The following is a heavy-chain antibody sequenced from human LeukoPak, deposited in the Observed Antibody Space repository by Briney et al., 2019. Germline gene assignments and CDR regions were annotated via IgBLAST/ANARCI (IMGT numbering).Heavy chain of an antibody. CDR2: MNPNSGNT. D-gene: IGHD1-26*01. CDR3: AREGLEWELGRVYYYMDV. Sequence: ASVKVSCKASGYTFTSYDINWVRQATGQGLEWMGWMNPNSGNTGYAQKFQGRVTITRNTSISTAYMELSSLRSEDTAVYYCAREGLEWELGRVYYYMDVWGKGTTVTVSS. V-gene: IGHV1-8*03. J-gene: IGHJ6*03. CDR1: GYTFTSYD.